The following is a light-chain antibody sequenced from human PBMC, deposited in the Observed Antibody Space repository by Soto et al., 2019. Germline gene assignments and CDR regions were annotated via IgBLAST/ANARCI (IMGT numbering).Light chain of an antibody. Sequence: DIQMTQSPSPLSASVGDRVTITCRASEGIRNYLAWYQQKPGKPPKLLIYGASTLQSGVPSRFSATGSGTDFTLTISGLQPDDVETYYWQRYNVAPFTFGPGTKVDL. J-gene: IGKJ3*01. CDR2: GAS. V-gene: IGKV1-27*01. CDR1: EGIRNY. CDR3: QRYNVAPFT.